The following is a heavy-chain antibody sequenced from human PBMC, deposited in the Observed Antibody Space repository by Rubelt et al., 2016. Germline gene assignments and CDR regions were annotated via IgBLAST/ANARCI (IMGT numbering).Heavy chain of an antibody. J-gene: IGHJ4*02. Sequence: QLQLQESGPGLVKPSETLSLTCTVSGGSISSSSYYWGWIRQPPGKGLEWIGEINHSGSTNYNPSLKSRVTISVDTSKNQFSLKLSSVTAADTAVYYCASRPRGLRYPHREELNDYWGQGTLVTVSS. CDR2: INHSGST. V-gene: IGHV4-39*07. CDR3: ASRPRGLRYPHREELNDY. D-gene: IGHD1-7*01. CDR1: GGSISSSSYY.